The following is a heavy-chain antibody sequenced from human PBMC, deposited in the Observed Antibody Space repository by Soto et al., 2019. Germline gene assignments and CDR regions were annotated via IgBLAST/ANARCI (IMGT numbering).Heavy chain of an antibody. CDR2: IYTSGST. D-gene: IGHD3-10*01. Sequence: LSLTCTVSGGSISSYYWSWIRQPAGKGLEWIGRIYTSGSTNYNPSLKSRVTMSVDTSKNQFSLKLSSVTAADTAVYYCARGPSPGPYYYGSGSYGMDVWGQGTTVTVSS. J-gene: IGHJ6*02. V-gene: IGHV4-4*07. CDR1: GGSISSYY. CDR3: ARGPSPGPYYYGSGSYGMDV.